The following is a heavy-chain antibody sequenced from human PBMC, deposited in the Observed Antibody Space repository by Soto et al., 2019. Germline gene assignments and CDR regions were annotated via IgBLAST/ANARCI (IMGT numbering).Heavy chain of an antibody. CDR2: IYYSGST. Sequence: PSETLSLTCTVSGGSISSYYWSWIRQPPGKGLEWIGYIYYSGSTNYNPSLKSRVTISVDTSKNQFSLKLSSVTAADTAVYYCARSGHYDYIWGSYENPDDAFDIWGQGTMVTVSS. J-gene: IGHJ3*02. D-gene: IGHD3-16*01. V-gene: IGHV4-59*01. CDR1: GGSISSYY. CDR3: ARSGHYDYIWGSYENPDDAFDI.